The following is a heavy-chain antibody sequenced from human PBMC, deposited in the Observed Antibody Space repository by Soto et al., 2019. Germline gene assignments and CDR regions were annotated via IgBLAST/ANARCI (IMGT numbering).Heavy chain of an antibody. Sequence: QVQLQQWGAGPLRPLETLSLTCGVSGGSFSGYYWAWIRQSPGKGLEWIGEINDSGSINYNPTLKRIVKSSVTPSKNHYALTLRSVTAADTAVYSCARESHDILTGPPWVWYFDLWGRGTLVTVSS. D-gene: IGHD3-9*01. J-gene: IGHJ2*01. CDR3: ARESHDILTGPPWVWYFDL. CDR2: INDSGSI. V-gene: IGHV4-34*01. CDR1: GGSFSGYY.